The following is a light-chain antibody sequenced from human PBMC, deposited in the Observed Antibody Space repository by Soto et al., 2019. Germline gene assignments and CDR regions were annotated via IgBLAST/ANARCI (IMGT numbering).Light chain of an antibody. CDR2: DAS. V-gene: IGKV3-11*01. CDR3: QQRSNWPPWT. CDR1: QSVSSY. J-gene: IGKJ1*01. Sequence: EIVLTQSPATLSLSPGERATLSCRAGQSVSSYLAWYQQKPGQAPRLLIYDASNRATGIPARFSGSGSGTDFTLTISSLEPEDFAVYYCQQRSNWPPWTFGQGTKVEIE.